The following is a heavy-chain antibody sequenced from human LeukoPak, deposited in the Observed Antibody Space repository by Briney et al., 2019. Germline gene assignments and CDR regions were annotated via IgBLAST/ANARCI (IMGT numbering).Heavy chain of an antibody. CDR2: IYYSGST. V-gene: IGHV4-39*01. J-gene: IGHJ3*02. Sequence: PSETLSLTCTVSGGSISRSSYYCGWIRQPPGKGLEWIGSIYYSGSTYYNPSLKSRVTISVDTSKNQFSLKLRSVTAADTAVFYCATNTVTVRHDAFDIWGQGTMVTVSS. CDR3: ATNTVTVRHDAFDI. D-gene: IGHD4-17*01. CDR1: GGSISRSSYY.